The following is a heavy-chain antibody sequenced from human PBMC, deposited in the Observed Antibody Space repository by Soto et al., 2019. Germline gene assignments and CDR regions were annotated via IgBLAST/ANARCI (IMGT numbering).Heavy chain of an antibody. CDR2: ISGSGGST. CDR3: AKAVRFLEWSTTMGAFDY. V-gene: IGHV3-23*01. Sequence: EVQLLESGGGLVQPGGSLRLSCAASGFTFSSYAMSWVRQAPGKGLEWVSAISGSGGSTYYADSVKGRFTISRDNSKNRLYLQMNSLRAEDTAVYYCAKAVRFLEWSTTMGAFDYWGQGTLVTVSS. CDR1: GFTFSSYA. J-gene: IGHJ4*02. D-gene: IGHD3-3*01.